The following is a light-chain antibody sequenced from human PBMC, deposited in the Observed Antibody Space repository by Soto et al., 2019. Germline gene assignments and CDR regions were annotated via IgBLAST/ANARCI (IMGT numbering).Light chain of an antibody. Sequence: DIQLTQSPSSLSASVGDTVTISCRASQSISIWLAWYQQKPGKAPKVLIYKASTLEAGAPSRFSGSGSGTEFTFTISSLQPDDFATYYCQHYSTYSRTFGQGTKLEIK. CDR2: KAS. CDR3: QHYSTYSRT. CDR1: QSISIW. J-gene: IGKJ2*01. V-gene: IGKV1-5*03.